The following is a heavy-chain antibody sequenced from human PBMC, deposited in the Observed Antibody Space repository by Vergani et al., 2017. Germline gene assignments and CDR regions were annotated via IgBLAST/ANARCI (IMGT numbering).Heavy chain of an antibody. J-gene: IGHJ3*02. CDR2: ISIDGSIT. V-gene: IGHV3-30*19. Sequence: QVQLVESGGGVVQPGRSLRVSCAGSGFTFTNYDMHWVRQAPGKGLEWVAVISIDGSITHYGDSGKGRVTITRDNSKNTLYLQMTSLRGDDTAIYYCGRDAFKGKPDVVDIWGQGTMVTVSS. CDR1: GFTFTNYD. CDR3: GRDAFKGKPDVVDI.